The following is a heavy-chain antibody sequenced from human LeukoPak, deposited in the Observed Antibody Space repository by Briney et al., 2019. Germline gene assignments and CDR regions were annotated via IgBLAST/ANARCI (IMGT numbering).Heavy chain of an antibody. CDR3: ARPDRYDFWFDP. J-gene: IGHJ5*02. Sequence: PSETLSLTCTVSGGSISSSSYYWGWLRQPPGTGLEWLGSIYYSGSTYYNPSLKSRVTISVDTSKNQFSLKLSSVTAADTAVYYCARPDRYDFWFDPWGQGTLVTVSS. D-gene: IGHD3-3*01. CDR1: GGSISSSSYY. V-gene: IGHV4-39*01. CDR2: IYYSGST.